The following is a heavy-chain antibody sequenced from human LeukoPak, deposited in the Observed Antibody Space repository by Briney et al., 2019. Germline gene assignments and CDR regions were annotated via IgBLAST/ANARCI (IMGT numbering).Heavy chain of an antibody. Sequence: GGSLRLSCTASGFTFSHHWMTWVRQAPEKGLEWVANIKEDGSEKDYVDSVKGRFTTSRDNGKNSLYLQMNSLRGEDTAVYYCARLNRNYADYWGQGTLVTVSS. CDR3: ARLNRNYADY. D-gene: IGHD5-12*01. J-gene: IGHJ4*02. CDR2: IKEDGSEK. CDR1: GFTFSHHW. V-gene: IGHV3-7*01.